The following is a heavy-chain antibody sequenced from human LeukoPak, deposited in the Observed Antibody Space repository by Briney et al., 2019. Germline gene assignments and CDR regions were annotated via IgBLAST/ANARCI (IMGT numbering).Heavy chain of an antibody. CDR2: IVPILGTA. Sequence: SVTVSCTAPGGSFGRYAIHWVRQAPGQGLEWIGGIVPILGTANYAQKFQGRVTITADDSTGTAYMELTSLRSADTAVYYCARSQGYSYGSSYWGQGTLVTVSS. CDR1: GGSFGRYA. CDR3: ARSQGYSYGSSY. J-gene: IGHJ4*02. V-gene: IGHV1-69*13. D-gene: IGHD5-18*01.